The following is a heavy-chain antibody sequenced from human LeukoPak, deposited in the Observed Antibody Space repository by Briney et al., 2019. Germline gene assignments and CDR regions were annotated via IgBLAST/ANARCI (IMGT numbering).Heavy chain of an antibody. V-gene: IGHV3-21*01. J-gene: IGHJ4*02. Sequence: PGGSLRLSCAASGFTFSSYSMNWVRQAPGKGLEWVSSISSSSSYIYYADSVKGRFTISRDNAKNSLYLQMNRLRAEDTAVYYCARRITMVRGVDYWGQGTPVTVSS. CDR1: GFTFSSYS. CDR3: ARRITMVRGVDY. D-gene: IGHD3-10*01. CDR2: ISSSSSYI.